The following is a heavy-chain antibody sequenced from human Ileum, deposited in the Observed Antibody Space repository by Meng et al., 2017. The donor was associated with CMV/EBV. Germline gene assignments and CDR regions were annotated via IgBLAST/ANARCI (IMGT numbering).Heavy chain of an antibody. CDR2: INGDGSSI. V-gene: IGHV3-74*01. CDR1: GFTFSSFW. J-gene: IGHJ3*01. Sequence: GESLKISCAASGFTFSSFWMLWVRQTPGKGLVWVSRINGDGSSISYADPVKGRFTISRDNAKNTLFLQMNSLRAEDTAIYYCARKGYDFGAAFDVWGQGAMVTVSS. D-gene: IGHD5-12*01. CDR3: ARKGYDFGAAFDV.